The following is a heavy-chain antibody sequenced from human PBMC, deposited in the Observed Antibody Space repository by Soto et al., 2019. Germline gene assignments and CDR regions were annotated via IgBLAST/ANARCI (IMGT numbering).Heavy chain of an antibody. J-gene: IGHJ6*02. CDR2: ISPSGDGA. Sequence: DVQLLDSGGGLVQPGGSLRLSCTASGFTFSTYAMTWVRQAPGKGLEWVSAISPSGDGAYYADSVKGRFTVSRDNPKNTVHLQRNSLRAEDTAGYYCAYRGYCGRPGCRQGYYATDVWGQGTTVTVSS. CDR1: GFTFSTYA. CDR3: AYRGYCGRPGCRQGYYATDV. D-gene: IGHD2-2*01. V-gene: IGHV3-23*01.